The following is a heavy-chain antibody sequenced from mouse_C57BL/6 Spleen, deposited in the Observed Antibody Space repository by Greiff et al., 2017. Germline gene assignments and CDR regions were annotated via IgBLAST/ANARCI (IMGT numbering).Heavy chain of an antibody. D-gene: IGHD2-4*01. Sequence: QVQLQQPGAELVKPGASVKMSCKASGYTFTSYWITWVKQRPGQGLEWIGDIYPGSGSTNYNEKFKSKATLTVDTSSSTAYMQLSSLTSEDSAVYYCARRWDYDWYFDVWSTGTTVTVSS. CDR3: ARRWDYDWYFDV. J-gene: IGHJ1*03. CDR2: IYPGSGST. CDR1: GYTFTSYW. V-gene: IGHV1-55*01.